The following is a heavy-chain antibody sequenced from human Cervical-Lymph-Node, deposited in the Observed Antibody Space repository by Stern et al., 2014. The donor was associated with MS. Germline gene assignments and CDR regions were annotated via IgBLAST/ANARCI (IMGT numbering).Heavy chain of an antibody. CDR2: ISSNSGSM. Sequence: EVQLVESGGGLVQPGRSLILSCAGSRFNFDDYAMHWVRHAPGRGRECVSSISSNSGSMEYAYSVKGRFTISRDNAKNSLYLQMDSLRVEDTAIYYCAKDISSGRWEAQYYYGMDVWGQGTTVTVSS. V-gene: IGHV3-9*01. CDR3: AKDISSGRWEAQYYYGMDV. CDR1: RFNFDDYA. J-gene: IGHJ6*02. D-gene: IGHD6-19*01.